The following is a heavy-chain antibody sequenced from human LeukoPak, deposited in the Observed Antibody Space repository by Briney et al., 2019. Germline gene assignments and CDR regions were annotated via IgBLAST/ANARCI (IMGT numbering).Heavy chain of an antibody. V-gene: IGHV4-38-2*01. CDR1: GYSISSGYY. CDR3: ARITPTGTISGFDP. J-gene: IGHJ5*02. CDR2: IYHSGST. D-gene: IGHD1-1*01. Sequence: SETLSLTCAVSGYSISSGYYWGWIRQPPGKGLEWIGSIYHSGSTYYNPSLKSRVTISVDTSKNQFSLKLSSVTAADTAMYYCARITPTGTISGFDPWGQGTLVTVSS.